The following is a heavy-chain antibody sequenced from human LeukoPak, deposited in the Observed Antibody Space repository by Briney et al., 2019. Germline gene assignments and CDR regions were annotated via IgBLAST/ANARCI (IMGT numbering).Heavy chain of an antibody. CDR3: AGRYNYGPR. CDR2: ISHSGST. Sequence: SETLSLTCTVSGGSINSAYWWSWVRQPPGKGLEWIGEISHSGSTNYNPSLKSRVTISLDRSTNHFSLSLSFVTAADTAVYYCAGRYNYGPRWGQGTLVTVSS. CDR1: GGSINSAYW. J-gene: IGHJ4*02. D-gene: IGHD5-18*01. V-gene: IGHV4-4*02.